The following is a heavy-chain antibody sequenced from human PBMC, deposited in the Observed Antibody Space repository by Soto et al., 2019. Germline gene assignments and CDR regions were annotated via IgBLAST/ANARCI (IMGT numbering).Heavy chain of an antibody. CDR2: IYYSGSI. Sequence: QVQLQESGPGLVKSSQTLSLTCTVSGGSISSGGYYWSWIRHHPGKGLEWIGYIYYSGSIYYNPSLKSRLTISVDTSKKQFSLALRYVTAADTAVYLCARGDTWFDPWGQGTLVTVSS. V-gene: IGHV4-31*03. CDR1: GGSISSGGYY. J-gene: IGHJ5*02. CDR3: ARGDTWFDP.